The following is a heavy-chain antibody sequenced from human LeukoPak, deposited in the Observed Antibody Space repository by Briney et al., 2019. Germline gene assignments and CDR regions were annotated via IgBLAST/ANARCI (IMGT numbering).Heavy chain of an antibody. CDR3: ASVGPQQLVPFYYYGMDV. Sequence: SVKVSCKASGGTFSSYAISWVRQAPGQGLEWMGGIIPIFGTANYAQKFQGRVTITADKSTSTAYMELSSLRSEDTAVYYCASVGPQQLVPFYYYGMDVWGKGTTATVSS. V-gene: IGHV1-69*06. D-gene: IGHD6-13*01. J-gene: IGHJ6*04. CDR2: IIPIFGTA. CDR1: GGTFSSYA.